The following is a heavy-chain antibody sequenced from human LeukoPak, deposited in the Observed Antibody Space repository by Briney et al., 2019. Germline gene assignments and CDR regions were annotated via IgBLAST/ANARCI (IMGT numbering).Heavy chain of an antibody. J-gene: IGHJ4*02. Sequence: GESLKISCKGSGYSFTSYWIGWVRQMPGKGLEWMGIIYPGDSDTRYSPSFQGQVTISADKSISTAYLPWSSLKASDTAMYYCARSLRVAAAGNIYFDYWGQGTLVTVSS. D-gene: IGHD6-13*01. CDR2: IYPGDSDT. CDR1: GYSFTSYW. V-gene: IGHV5-51*01. CDR3: ARSLRVAAAGNIYFDY.